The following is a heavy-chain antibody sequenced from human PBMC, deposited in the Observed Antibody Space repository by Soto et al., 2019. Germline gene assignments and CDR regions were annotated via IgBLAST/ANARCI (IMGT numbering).Heavy chain of an antibody. CDR2: IRKDGKAK. J-gene: IGHJ4*02. CDR3: ARDTSGPPFDC. CDR1: GFTFNTYV. V-gene: IGHV3-7*01. Sequence: GSLRLSCTGSGFTFNTYVMHWVRQAPGKGLEWVANIRKDGKAKYFVDSVKGRSTISRDNSKNSLYLQMNSLRAEDTAVYYCARDTSGPPFDCWGQGTLVTVSS.